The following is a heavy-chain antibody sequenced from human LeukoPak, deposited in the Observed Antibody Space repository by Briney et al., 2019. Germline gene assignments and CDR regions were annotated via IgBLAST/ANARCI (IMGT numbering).Heavy chain of an antibody. D-gene: IGHD5-18*01. V-gene: IGHV3-21*01. CDR3: ARFGYSYGYVDY. CDR2: ISSSSSYI. J-gene: IGHJ4*02. CDR1: GFTFSSYS. Sequence: GGSLRLSCAASGFTFSSYSMNWVRQAPGKGLEWVSSISSSSSYIYYADSVKGRFTISRDNAKNSLYLQMNSLRAEDTAVYYCARFGYSYGYVDYWGQGTLVTVSS.